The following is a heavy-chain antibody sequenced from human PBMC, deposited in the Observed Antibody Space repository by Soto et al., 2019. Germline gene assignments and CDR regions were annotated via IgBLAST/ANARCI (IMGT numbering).Heavy chain of an antibody. CDR2: IYRTGST. CDR3: ASRDPGTSVDY. CDR1: GASFTSNDW. Sequence: XETLSLTCAVSGASFTSNDWWTWVRQPPGRGLEWIGEIYRTGSTNYNPSLKSRVTISLDKSENQFSLKVTSLTAADTAVYYCASRDPGTSVDYWGQGTLVTVSS. V-gene: IGHV4-4*02. D-gene: IGHD1-7*01. J-gene: IGHJ4*02.